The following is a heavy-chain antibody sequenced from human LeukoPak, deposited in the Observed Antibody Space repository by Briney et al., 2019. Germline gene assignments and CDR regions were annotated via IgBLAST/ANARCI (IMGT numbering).Heavy chain of an antibody. CDR3: ARDSGIVVAGGIIY. D-gene: IGHD6-19*01. J-gene: IGHJ4*02. CDR1: GGTFSSYA. V-gene: IGHV1-69*13. CDR2: IIPIFGTA. Sequence: SVKVSCKASGGTFSSYAISWVRQAPGQGLEWMGGIIPIFGTANYAQKLQGRVTITADESTSTAYMELSSLRSEDTAVYYCARDSGIVVAGGIIYWGQGTLVTVSS.